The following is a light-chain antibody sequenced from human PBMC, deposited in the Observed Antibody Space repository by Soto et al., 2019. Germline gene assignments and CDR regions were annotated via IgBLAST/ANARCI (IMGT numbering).Light chain of an antibody. CDR1: QSVSSGY. CDR3: QQYGSSPRT. J-gene: IGKJ1*01. Sequence: EVVLTQSPGTLSFSPVERATISCRASQSVSSGYLAWYQQKPGQAPRRLIYGASNRATGIPDRFSGSGSGTDFTLTISRLEAEDFAVYYCQQYGSSPRTFGQGTKVDIK. V-gene: IGKV3-20*01. CDR2: GAS.